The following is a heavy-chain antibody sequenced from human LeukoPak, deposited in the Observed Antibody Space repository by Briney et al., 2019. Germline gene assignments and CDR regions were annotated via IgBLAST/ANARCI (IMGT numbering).Heavy chain of an antibody. Sequence: GGSLRLSCVASGITFSNYAVSWVRQAPEKGLDWVSVISGSAHKIRYADSVKGRFTISRDNSENIVYLQMNNLRAEDTAVYYCARVIIAVHGYNLGPIDYWGQGTLVTVSS. CDR2: ISGSAHKI. CDR3: ARVIIAVHGYNLGPIDY. V-gene: IGHV3-23*01. J-gene: IGHJ4*02. D-gene: IGHD5-24*01. CDR1: GITFSNYA.